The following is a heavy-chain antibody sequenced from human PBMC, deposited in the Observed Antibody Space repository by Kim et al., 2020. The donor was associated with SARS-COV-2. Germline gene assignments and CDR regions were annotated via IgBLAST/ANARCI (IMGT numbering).Heavy chain of an antibody. D-gene: IGHD2-2*01. CDR1: GFSFTRYY. CDR3: VIGDYTSMPS. Sequence: GGSLRLSCAASGFSFTRYYMHWVRQAPGRGLVWVSRTNNVGTTATYADSVKGRFTISRDNAKNTLYLQANSLRVEDTAVYYCVIGDYTSMPSWGQGTLVTVSS. CDR2: TNNVGTTA. J-gene: IGHJ1*01. V-gene: IGHV3-74*03.